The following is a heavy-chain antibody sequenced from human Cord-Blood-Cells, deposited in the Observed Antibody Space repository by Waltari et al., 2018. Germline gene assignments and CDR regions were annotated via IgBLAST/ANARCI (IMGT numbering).Heavy chain of an antibody. J-gene: IGHJ5*02. CDR1: GGTFSSYA. D-gene: IGHD6-19*01. Sequence: QVQLVQSGAEVKKPGSSVKVSCKASGGTFSSYAISWVRQAPGQGLEWMGGIIPIFGTANYAHKFHGRVTITADESTSTAYMELSSLRSEDTAVYYCARSVSSGWYWFDPWGQGTLVTVSS. V-gene: IGHV1-69*12. CDR3: ARSVSSGWYWFDP. CDR2: IIPIFGTA.